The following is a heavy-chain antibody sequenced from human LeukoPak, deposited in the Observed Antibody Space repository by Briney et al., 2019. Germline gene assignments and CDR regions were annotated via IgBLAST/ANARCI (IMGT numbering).Heavy chain of an antibody. CDR3: NGDLGDY. CDR1: AFTFSSYW. V-gene: IGHV3-7*03. CDR2: IDQDGSEK. D-gene: IGHD4-17*01. J-gene: IGHJ4*02. Sequence: GGSLRLSCAASAFTFSSYWMSWVRQAPGNGLEWVANIDQDGSEKYYVEYMKGRITISRDTAKNSLYLQMNSLRAEDTAVYYCNGDLGDYWGQGTLVTVSS.